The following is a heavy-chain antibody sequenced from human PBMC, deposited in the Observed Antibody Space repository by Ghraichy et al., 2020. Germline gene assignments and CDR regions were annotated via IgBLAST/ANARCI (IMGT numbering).Heavy chain of an antibody. CDR3: ARGGYFGSGSYQNFDN. CDR1: GGTFRSYA. CDR2: IVPIFDTT. Sequence: SVKVSCKASGGTFRSYAISWVRQAPGQGLEWMGGIVPIFDTTNYAQKFHGRVTITADDSTSTAYMELSSLTSEDTAVYYCARGGYFGSGSYQNFDNWGQGTLVTVSS. D-gene: IGHD3-10*01. J-gene: IGHJ4*02. V-gene: IGHV1-69*13.